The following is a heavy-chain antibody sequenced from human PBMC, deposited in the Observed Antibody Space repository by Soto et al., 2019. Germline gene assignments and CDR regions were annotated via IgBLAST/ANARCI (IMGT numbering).Heavy chain of an antibody. CDR2: ITPTLNIA. CDR1: GGTFSSYT. Sequence: QLQLVQSGAEVREPGSSVKVSCKASGGTFSSYTVIWVRQAPGQGLEGMGGITPTLNIAKYAEKFKGRVTMTADESTSTVNMHLSSLSSEDTAVYFCARGYYSGSNPASWDYWGQGTLVAVSS. D-gene: IGHD1-26*01. J-gene: IGHJ4*02. CDR3: ARGYYSGSNPASWDY. V-gene: IGHV1-69*01.